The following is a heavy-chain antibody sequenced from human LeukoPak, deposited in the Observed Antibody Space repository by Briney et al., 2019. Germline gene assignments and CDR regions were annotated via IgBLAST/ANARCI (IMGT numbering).Heavy chain of an antibody. J-gene: IGHJ4*02. D-gene: IGHD2-15*01. CDR2: INAGNGNT. Sequence: ASVKVSCKASGGTFSSYAISWVRQAPGQRLEWMGWINAGNGNTKYSQKFQGRVTITRDTSASTAYMELSSLRSEDTAVYYCARAGGVVVAATRFIDYWGQGTLVTVSS. CDR1: GGTFSSYA. V-gene: IGHV1-3*01. CDR3: ARAGGVVVAATRFIDY.